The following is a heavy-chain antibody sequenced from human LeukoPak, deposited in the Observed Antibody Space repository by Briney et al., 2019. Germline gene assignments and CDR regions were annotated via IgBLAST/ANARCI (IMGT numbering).Heavy chain of an antibody. D-gene: IGHD5-18*01. Sequence: SCRASGFTFSSYGMHWVRQAPGKGLEWVAVISYDGSNKYYADSVKGRFTISRDNSKNTLYLQMNSLRAEDTAVYYCAKRGGYSYGYEFDYWGQGTLVTVSS. CDR3: AKRGGYSYGYEFDY. V-gene: IGHV3-30*18. J-gene: IGHJ4*02. CDR2: ISYDGSNK. CDR1: GFTFSSYG.